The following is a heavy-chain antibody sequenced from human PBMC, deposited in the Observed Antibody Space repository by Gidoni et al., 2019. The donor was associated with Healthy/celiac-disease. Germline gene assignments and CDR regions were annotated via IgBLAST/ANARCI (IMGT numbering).Heavy chain of an antibody. CDR1: GFTFSSYG. V-gene: IGHV3-30*02. CDR2: IRYDGSNK. Sequence: QVQLVESGGGVVQPGGSLRLSCAASGFTFSSYGMHWVRQAPGKGLEGVAFIRYDGSNKYYADSVKGRFTISRDNSKNTLYLQMNSLRAEDTAVYYCAKDFWGQSVAGFPFDYWGQGTLVTVSS. J-gene: IGHJ4*02. CDR3: AKDFWGQSVAGFPFDY. D-gene: IGHD6-19*01.